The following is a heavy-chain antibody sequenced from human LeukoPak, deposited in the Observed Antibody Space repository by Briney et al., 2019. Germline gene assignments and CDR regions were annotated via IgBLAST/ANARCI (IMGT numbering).Heavy chain of an antibody. CDR1: GFTFSSYA. CDR2: ISYDGSNK. V-gene: IGHV3-30-3*01. CDR3: ARASPLVGSLDY. J-gene: IGHJ4*02. D-gene: IGHD1-26*01. Sequence: GRSLRLSCAASGFTFSSYAMHWVRQAPGKGLEWVAVISYDGSNKYYADSVKGRFTISRDNSKNTLYLQMNSLRAEDTAVYYCARASPLVGSLDYWGQGTLVTVSS.